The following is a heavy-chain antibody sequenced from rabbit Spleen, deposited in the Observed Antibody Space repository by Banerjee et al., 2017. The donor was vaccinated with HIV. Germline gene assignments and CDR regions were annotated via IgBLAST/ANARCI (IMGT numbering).Heavy chain of an antibody. J-gene: IGHJ6*01. CDR3: ARDTSSSFSSYGMDL. Sequence: QQLEESGGGLVKPGASLTLTCKASGFSFNSGYDMCWVRQAPGKGLEWIACMDTGSSGFTYFATWAKGRFTCSKTSSTTVTLQMTRLTAADTATYFCARDTSSSFSSYGMDLWGPGTLVTVS. V-gene: IGHV1S40*01. CDR2: MDTGSSGFT. D-gene: IGHD1-1*01. CDR1: GFSFNSGYD.